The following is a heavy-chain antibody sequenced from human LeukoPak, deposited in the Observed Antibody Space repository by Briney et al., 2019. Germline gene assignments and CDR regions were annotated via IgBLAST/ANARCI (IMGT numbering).Heavy chain of an antibody. CDR2: INPNSGGT. CDR1: GNTFTGYY. J-gene: IGHJ6*03. Sequence: ASVKVSCKASGNTFTGYYMHWVRQAPGQGLEWMGWINPNSGGTNYVQKFQGRVTMTRDTSISTAYMELSRLRSDDTAVYYCARVRDYYYYMDVWGKGTTVTVSS. V-gene: IGHV1-2*02. CDR3: ARVRDYYYYMDV.